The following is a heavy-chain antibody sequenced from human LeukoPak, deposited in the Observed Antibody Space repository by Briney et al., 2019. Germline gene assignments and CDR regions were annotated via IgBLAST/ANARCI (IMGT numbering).Heavy chain of an antibody. Sequence: PGGSLRLSCAASGFSLSTYWMIWVRQAPGKGLEWVANINRDGSRKNYVDSLEGRFTISRDNAQNLVYLQMNSLRAEDSAIYYCARDFSPPYSGSWYDASDVWGQGTVVIVST. D-gene: IGHD1-26*01. J-gene: IGHJ3*01. CDR2: INRDGSRK. CDR3: ARDFSPPYSGSWYDASDV. CDR1: GFSLSTYW. V-gene: IGHV3-7*01.